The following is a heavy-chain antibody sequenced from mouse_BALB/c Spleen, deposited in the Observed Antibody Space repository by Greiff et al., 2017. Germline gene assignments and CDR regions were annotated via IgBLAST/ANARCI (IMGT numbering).Heavy chain of an antibody. CDR2: INPYNDGT. CDR3: GKGTTVVYWYFDV. CDR1: GYTFTSYV. D-gene: IGHD1-1*01. J-gene: IGHJ1*01. V-gene: IGHV1-14*01. Sequence: VQLQQSGPELVKPGASVKMSCKASGYTFTSYVMHWVKQKPGQGLEWIGYINPYNDGTKYNEKFKGKATLTVDKSSSTAHMELLSLTSEDSAVYYCGKGTTVVYWYFDVWGAGTTVTVSS.